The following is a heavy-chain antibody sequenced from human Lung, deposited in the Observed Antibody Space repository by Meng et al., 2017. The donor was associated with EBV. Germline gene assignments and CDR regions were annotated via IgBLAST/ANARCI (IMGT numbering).Heavy chain of an antibody. D-gene: IGHD3-22*01. CDR3: ARGLWYYDRGGYFDN. J-gene: IGHJ4*02. V-gene: IGHV4-31*03. Sequence: VPLTDPGPGVGEPSQTLSLTCSGSGGSISSGGYYWSLIRQHPEKGLEWIGYIYYSGSTYYKPSLKSRITISVDTSKNQLSLRLSSVTAADTAVYYCARGLWYYDRGGYFDNWGRGTLVTVSS. CDR1: GGSISSGGYY. CDR2: IYYSGST.